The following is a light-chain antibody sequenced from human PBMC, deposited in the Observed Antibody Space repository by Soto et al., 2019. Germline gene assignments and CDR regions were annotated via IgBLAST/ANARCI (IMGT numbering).Light chain of an antibody. CDR2: GAS. J-gene: IGKJ2*01. CDR3: QQDATSPRT. Sequence: DIVLTQSPGTLSLSPGERATLSRRASQSVSRSFLAWYHHKPGQAPRLLIYGASLRATGIPARFSGSGSGTVCTLTISRLEPEDSALYYCQQDATSPRTFGQGTKLEI. V-gene: IGKV3-20*01. CDR1: QSVSRSF.